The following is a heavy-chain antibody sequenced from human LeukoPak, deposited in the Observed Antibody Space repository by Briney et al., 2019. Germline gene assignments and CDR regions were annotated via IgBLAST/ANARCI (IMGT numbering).Heavy chain of an antibody. CDR1: GGSITSSSYY. J-gene: IGHJ4*02. CDR2: IYYSGST. Sequence: SSETLSLTCTVSGGSITSSSYYWGWIRQPPGKGLEWIGSIYYSGSTYYNPSLKSRVTISVDTSKNQFSLKLSSVTAADTAVYYCARRPVVGPGAIDYWGQGTLVTVSS. CDR3: ARRPVVGPGAIDY. V-gene: IGHV4-39*01. D-gene: IGHD2-2*01.